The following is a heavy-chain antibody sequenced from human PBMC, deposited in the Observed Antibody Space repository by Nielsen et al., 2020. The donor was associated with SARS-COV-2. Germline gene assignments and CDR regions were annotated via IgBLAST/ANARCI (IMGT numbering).Heavy chain of an antibody. CDR3: ARDWSRAFDV. CDR2: IKPDGSEK. V-gene: IGHV3-7*01. Sequence: GGSLRLSCAASGFTVSSNYISWVRQAPGKGLEWVADIKPDGSEKVYVDSVKGRFTISRDNAKNSMSLQMNSLRVEDTAVYYCARDWSRAFDVWGQGTMVTVSS. J-gene: IGHJ3*01. CDR1: GFTVSSNY.